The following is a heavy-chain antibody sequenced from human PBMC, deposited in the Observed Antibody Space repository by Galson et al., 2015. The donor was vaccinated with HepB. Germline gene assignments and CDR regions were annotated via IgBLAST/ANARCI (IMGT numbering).Heavy chain of an antibody. CDR3: AREGSSEDSYGFYYGMDV. Sequence: SWIRQPPGKGLEWIRYIYYSGSTYYNPSLKSRVTISVDTSKNQFSLKLSSVTAADTAVYYCAREGSSEDSYGFYYGMDVWGQGTTVTVSS. D-gene: IGHD5-18*01. V-gene: IGHV4-30-4*08. J-gene: IGHJ6*02. CDR2: IYYSGST.